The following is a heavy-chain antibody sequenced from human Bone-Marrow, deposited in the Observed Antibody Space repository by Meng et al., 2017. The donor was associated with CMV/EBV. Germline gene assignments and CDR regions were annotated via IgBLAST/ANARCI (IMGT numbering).Heavy chain of an antibody. J-gene: IGHJ6*02. V-gene: IGHV1-18*01. CDR3: ARDHFSTGTLGLYYYYGMDV. CDR1: GYTFTSYG. D-gene: IGHD3-3*02. CDR2: ISAYNGNT. Sequence: ASVKVSCKASGYTFTSYGISWVRQAPGQGLEWMGWISAYNGNTNYAQKLQGRGTMTTDTSTSTAYMELRSLRSDDTAVYYCARDHFSTGTLGLYYYYGMDVWGQGTTVTGSS.